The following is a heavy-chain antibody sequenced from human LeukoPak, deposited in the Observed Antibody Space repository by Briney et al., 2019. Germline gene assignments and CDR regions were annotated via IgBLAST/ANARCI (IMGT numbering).Heavy chain of an antibody. CDR3: ARGGGLQSTVANWFDP. Sequence: GASVKVSCKASGYTFTDYYMHWVRQAPGQGLEWMGWINPISGGTHYTENFQARVTMTRDTSISTAYMDLSRLRSDDMAVYYCARGGGLQSTVANWFDPWGQGTLVTVSS. D-gene: IGHD4-23*01. J-gene: IGHJ5*02. V-gene: IGHV1-2*02. CDR2: INPISGGT. CDR1: GYTFTDYY.